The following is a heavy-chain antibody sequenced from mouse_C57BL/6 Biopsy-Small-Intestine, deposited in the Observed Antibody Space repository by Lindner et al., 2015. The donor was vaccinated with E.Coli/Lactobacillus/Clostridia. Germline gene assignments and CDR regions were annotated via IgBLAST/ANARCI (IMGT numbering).Heavy chain of an antibody. V-gene: IGHV1-7*01. D-gene: IGHD3-1*01. J-gene: IGHJ2*01. CDR1: GYTFTTYW. CDR3: ARSGEGYFDY. CDR2: INPSSGYT. Sequence: VQLQESGAELAKPGASVKLSCKTSGYTFTTYWMDWVKQRPGQGLEWIGYINPSSGYTKYNQTFKNKATLTADNSSNTAYMQLSSPTYEDSAAYYCARSGEGYFDYWGQGTTLTVSS.